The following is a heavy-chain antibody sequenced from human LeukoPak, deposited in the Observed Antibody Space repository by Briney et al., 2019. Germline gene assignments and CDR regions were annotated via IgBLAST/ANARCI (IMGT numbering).Heavy chain of an antibody. CDR3: ARDPVTTWGYFDY. CDR1: GFTFRNYA. D-gene: IGHD4-17*01. V-gene: IGHV3-30-3*01. J-gene: IGHJ4*02. Sequence: RRSLRLSCAASGFTFRNYAIHWVRQAPGKGLEWVAVISSDGTNKNYADSVKGRFTISRDKAKNTVYLQVNSLRSEDTAVYYCARDPVTTWGYFDYWGQGTLVTVSS. CDR2: ISSDGTNK.